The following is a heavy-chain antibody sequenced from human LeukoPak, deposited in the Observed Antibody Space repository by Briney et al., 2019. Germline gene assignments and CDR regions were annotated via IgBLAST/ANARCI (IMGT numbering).Heavy chain of an antibody. D-gene: IGHD6-19*01. CDR1: GFTFSNYG. V-gene: IGHV3-23*01. CDR2: ISGSGGST. CDR3: ARSGWAVAGPFDY. Sequence: GGSLRLSCAASGFTFSNYGMSWVRQAPGKGLDWVSAISGSGGSTDYADSVKGRFTISRDNSKNTLYLQMNSLRAEDTAVYYCARSGWAVAGPFDYWGQGTLVTVSS. J-gene: IGHJ4*02.